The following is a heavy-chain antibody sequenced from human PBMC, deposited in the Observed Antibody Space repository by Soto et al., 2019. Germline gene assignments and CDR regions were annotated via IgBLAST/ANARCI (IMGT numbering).Heavy chain of an antibody. CDR2: ICGSGGDK. CDR3: ARGHQDGDYS. Sequence: PGGSLRLSCAASGFTFSSYAMSWVRQAPGKGLEWVAPICGSGGDKYYGDFVKGRFTISRDNSTNTLYLQMNSLMPEDTAVYYCARGHQDGDYSWGQGTLVTVSS. J-gene: IGHJ4*02. V-gene: IGHV3-23*01. CDR1: GFTFSSYA. D-gene: IGHD4-17*01.